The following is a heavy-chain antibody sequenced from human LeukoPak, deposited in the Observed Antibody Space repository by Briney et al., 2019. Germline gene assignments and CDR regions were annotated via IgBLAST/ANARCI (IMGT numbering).Heavy chain of an antibody. CDR3: ARKNSYGYAYYYGMDV. J-gene: IGHJ6*02. V-gene: IGHV4-59*01. D-gene: IGHD5-18*01. CDR2: IYYSGTT. CDR1: GGSISSYY. Sequence: SETLSLTCTVSGGSISSYYWSWIRQPPGKGLEWIGYIYYSGTTNYNPSLKSRVTISVDTSKNQFSLKLSSVTAADTAVYYCARKNSYGYAYYYGMDVWGQGTTVTVSS.